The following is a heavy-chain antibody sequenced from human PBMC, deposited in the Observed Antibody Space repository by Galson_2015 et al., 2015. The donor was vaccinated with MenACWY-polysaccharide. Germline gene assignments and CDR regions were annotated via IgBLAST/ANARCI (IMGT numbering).Heavy chain of an antibody. CDR2: IKQDGSEK. CDR1: GFTFSSYW. V-gene: IGHV3-7*01. J-gene: IGHJ4*02. Sequence: SLRLSCAASGFTFSSYWMSWVRQAPGKGLEWVANIKQDGSEKYYVDSVKGRFTISRDNAKNSLYLQMNSLRAEDTAVYYCARGWPKLLWFGESLYYFDYWGLGTLVTVSS. D-gene: IGHD3-10*01. CDR3: ARGWPKLLWFGESLYYFDY.